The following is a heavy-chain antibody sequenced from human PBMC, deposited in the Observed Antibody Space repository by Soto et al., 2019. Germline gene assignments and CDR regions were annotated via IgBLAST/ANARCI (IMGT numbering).Heavy chain of an antibody. V-gene: IGHV4-34*01. D-gene: IGHD3-3*01. CDR1: GGSFSGYY. CDR2: INHSGST. J-gene: IGHJ5*02. Sequence: SETLSLTCAVYGGSFSGYYWSWIRQPPGKGLEWIGEINHSGSTNYNPSLKSRVTISVDTSKNQFSLKLSSVTAADTAVYYCARKYYHFWSGYYVGFDWFDPWGQGTLVTFSS. CDR3: ARKYYHFWSGYYVGFDWFDP.